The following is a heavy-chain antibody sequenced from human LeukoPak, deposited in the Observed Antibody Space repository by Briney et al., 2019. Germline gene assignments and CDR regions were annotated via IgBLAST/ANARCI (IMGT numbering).Heavy chain of an antibody. J-gene: IGHJ3*02. D-gene: IGHD5-18*01. CDR1: GYSCTGYY. Sequence: ASVKVSCKTSGYSCTGYYMHWVRQAPGQGLEWMGRINTNTGGTNYAQRFQGRVTVTRDTSISTAYMDLSRLRSDDTAVYYCARDLGYNYGYAFDIWGQGTMVTVSS. V-gene: IGHV1-2*06. CDR3: ARDLGYNYGYAFDI. CDR2: INTNTGGT.